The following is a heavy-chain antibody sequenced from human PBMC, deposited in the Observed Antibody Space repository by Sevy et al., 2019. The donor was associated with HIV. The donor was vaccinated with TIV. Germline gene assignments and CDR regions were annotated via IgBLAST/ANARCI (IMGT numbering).Heavy chain of an antibody. J-gene: IGHJ4*02. CDR3: TTDDDYGEYLVLDY. CDR2: IKSKTDGGPT. D-gene: IGHD4-17*01. Sequence: GGSLRLSCAASGFTFSNAWMSWVRQAPGKGLEWVGRIKSKTDGGPTDYAAPVKGRFTISSDDSKDTLYLQMNSLKTEDTAVYYCTTDDDYGEYLVLDYWGQGTLVTVSS. V-gene: IGHV3-15*01. CDR1: GFTFSNAW.